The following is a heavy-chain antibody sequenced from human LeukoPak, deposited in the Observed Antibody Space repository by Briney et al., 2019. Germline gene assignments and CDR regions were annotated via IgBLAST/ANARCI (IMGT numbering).Heavy chain of an antibody. CDR3: AGLVGRYSSGLYYYYFDY. Sequence: GGSLRLSCAASGFTFNTYTMNWVRQTPGKGLEWVSAIGGRDGSTYYADSVKGRFTISRDNPKNTLYVQMNSLRAEDTAVYYCAGLVGRYSSGLYYYYFDYWGQGTLVTVSS. V-gene: IGHV3-23*01. J-gene: IGHJ4*02. D-gene: IGHD3-22*01. CDR1: GFTFNTYT. CDR2: IGGRDGST.